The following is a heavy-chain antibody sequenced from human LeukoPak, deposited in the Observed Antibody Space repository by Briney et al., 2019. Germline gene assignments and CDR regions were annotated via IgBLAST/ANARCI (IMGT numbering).Heavy chain of an antibody. Sequence: GGSLRLSXAASGFTFSSYGMHWVRQAPGKGLEWVAFIRYDGSNKYYTDSVKGRFTISRDNPKNTLYLQMNSLRAEDSAVYYCANHPEDYYDSSGASWGQGTLVTVSS. CDR1: GFTFSSYG. CDR2: IRYDGSNK. D-gene: IGHD3-22*01. V-gene: IGHV3-30*02. CDR3: ANHPEDYYDSSGAS. J-gene: IGHJ5*02.